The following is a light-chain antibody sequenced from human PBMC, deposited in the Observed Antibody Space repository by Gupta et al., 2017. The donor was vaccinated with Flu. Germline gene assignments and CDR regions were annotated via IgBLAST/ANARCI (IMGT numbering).Light chain of an antibody. Sequence: GKTARITGGGDNIGSKSVDWYQHKPGQAPVLVVYDDRNRPSGIPERFSGSKYGNTATLTISRVEAGDEADYYCHVWDSSSDHGVFGGGTKLTVL. J-gene: IGLJ3*02. CDR3: HVWDSSSDHGV. CDR1: NIGSKS. V-gene: IGLV3-21*03. CDR2: DDR.